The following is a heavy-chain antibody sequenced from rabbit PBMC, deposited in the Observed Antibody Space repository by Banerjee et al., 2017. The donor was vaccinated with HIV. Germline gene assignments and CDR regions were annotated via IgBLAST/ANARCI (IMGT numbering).Heavy chain of an antibody. D-gene: IGHD4-1*01. J-gene: IGHJ4*01. V-gene: IGHV1S45*01. CDR1: GFTLSSSYC. CDR2: IYIGSSGTA. Sequence: QEQLVESGGDLVKPGASLTLTCKASGFTLSSSYCIYWVRQAPGKGLEWIACIYIGSSGTAWYASWVNGRFTISKTSSTTVTLQMTSLTAADTATYFCARDLAGVIGWNFNLWGQGTLVTVS. CDR3: ARDLAGVIGWNFNL.